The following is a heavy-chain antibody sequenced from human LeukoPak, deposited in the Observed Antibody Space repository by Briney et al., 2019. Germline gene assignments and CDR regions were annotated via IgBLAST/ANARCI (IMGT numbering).Heavy chain of an antibody. CDR1: GFTFSSYG. CDR2: ISYDGSNK. J-gene: IGHJ4*02. Sequence: GGSLRLSCAASGFTFSSYGMHWVRQAPGKGLEWVAVISYDGSNKYYADSVKGRFTISRDNSKNTLYLQMNSLRAEDTAVYYCAKAPELLWFGEAFDYWGQGTLVTVSS. D-gene: IGHD3-10*01. V-gene: IGHV3-30*18. CDR3: AKAPELLWFGEAFDY.